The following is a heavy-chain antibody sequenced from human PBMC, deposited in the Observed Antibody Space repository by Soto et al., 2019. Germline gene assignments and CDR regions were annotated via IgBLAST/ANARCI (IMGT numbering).Heavy chain of an antibody. D-gene: IGHD1-20*01. Sequence: QIQLVQSGAEVKKPGASVKVSCKASGYSFDSYGLTWVRQAPGQGLEWVGWISRYNGNTNYAQKFQGRVTMTTDTSTSTAYMELRSLRSDDTAVYYCARAYNSDYWSQGTPVTVSS. V-gene: IGHV1-18*01. CDR2: ISRYNGNT. CDR1: GYSFDSYG. CDR3: ARAYNSDY. J-gene: IGHJ4*02.